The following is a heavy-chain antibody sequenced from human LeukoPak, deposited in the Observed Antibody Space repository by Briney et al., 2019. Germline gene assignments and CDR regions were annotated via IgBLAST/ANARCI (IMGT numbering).Heavy chain of an antibody. CDR1: GFTFSSSW. Sequence: GGSLRLSCAASGFTFSSSWMSWVRQPPGKGLEWVANIKQDGSEKYYVDSVKGRFSISRDNAKNSLYLQMNSLRAEDTAVYYCATGVASGGPPMCWGQGTLVTVSS. D-gene: IGHD6-13*01. CDR2: IKQDGSEK. V-gene: IGHV3-7*02. CDR3: ATGVASGGPPMC. J-gene: IGHJ4*02.